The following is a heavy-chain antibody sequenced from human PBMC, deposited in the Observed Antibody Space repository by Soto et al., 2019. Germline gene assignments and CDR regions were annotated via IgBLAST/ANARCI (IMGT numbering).Heavy chain of an antibody. CDR3: ARAPRLVCSSTSCYKGDYFEY. CDR2: IYYTGTT. D-gene: IGHD2-2*01. V-gene: IGHV4-59*01. Sequence: WIWIRQPPGKGLEWIGYIYYTGTTSYTPSLKSRVTMSVDTSKHQFSLKMSSVTAADTAVYYCARAPRLVCSSTSCYKGDYFEYWGQGTLVTVSS. J-gene: IGHJ4*02.